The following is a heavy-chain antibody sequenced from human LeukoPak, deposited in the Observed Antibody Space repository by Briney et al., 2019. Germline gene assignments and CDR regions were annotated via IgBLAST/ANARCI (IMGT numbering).Heavy chain of an antibody. CDR1: GFTFSSYS. Sequence: GGSLRLSCAASGFTFSSYSMNWVRQAPGKGLEWVSSISSSSSYIYYADSVKGRFTISRDNAKNSLYLQMNSLRAEDTAVYYCARGHYGDHPLGYWGQGTLVTVSS. V-gene: IGHV3-21*01. J-gene: IGHJ4*02. CDR2: ISSSSSYI. CDR3: ARGHYGDHPLGY. D-gene: IGHD4-17*01.